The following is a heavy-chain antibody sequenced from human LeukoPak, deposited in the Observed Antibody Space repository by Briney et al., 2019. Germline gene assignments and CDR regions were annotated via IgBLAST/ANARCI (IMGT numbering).Heavy chain of an antibody. J-gene: IGHJ4*02. CDR2: ISGSGATT. D-gene: IGHD1-7*01. Sequence: PGGSLRLSCAASGFTFSTYTMTWVCQVPGKGLEWVSVISGSGATTYYAESAKGRFTISRDNSKNTVYLQMNSLRAEDTAVYYCAKRHGISGTTTRAADYWGQGTLVTVSS. CDR1: GFTFSTYT. CDR3: AKRHGISGTTTRAADY. V-gene: IGHV3-23*01.